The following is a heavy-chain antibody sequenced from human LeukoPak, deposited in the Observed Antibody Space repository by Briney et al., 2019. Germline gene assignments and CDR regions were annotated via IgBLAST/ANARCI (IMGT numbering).Heavy chain of an antibody. CDR1: GYTFTSYY. D-gene: IGHD3-10*01. Sequence: ASVKVSCKASGYTFTSYYMHWVRQAPGQGLEWMGIINPSGGSTSYAQKFQGRVTMTRDTSTGTVYMELSSLRSEDTAVYYCARPRGTMVRGVIMAFDYWGQGTLVTVSS. V-gene: IGHV1-46*01. CDR2: INPSGGST. CDR3: ARPRGTMVRGVIMAFDY. J-gene: IGHJ4*02.